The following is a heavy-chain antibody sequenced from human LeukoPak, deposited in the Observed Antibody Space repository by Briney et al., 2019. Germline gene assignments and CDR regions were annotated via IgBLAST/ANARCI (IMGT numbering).Heavy chain of an antibody. D-gene: IGHD3-16*02. CDR2: MNPNSGNT. V-gene: IGHV1-8*01. Sequence: ASVKVSCKASGYTFTSYDINWVRQATGQGLEWMGWMNPNSGNTGYAQKFQGRVTITTDESTSTAYMELSSLRSEDTAVYYCARDRRTLGELSLYHDYWGQGTLVTVSS. CDR3: ARDRRTLGELSLYHDY. CDR1: GYTFTSYD. J-gene: IGHJ4*02.